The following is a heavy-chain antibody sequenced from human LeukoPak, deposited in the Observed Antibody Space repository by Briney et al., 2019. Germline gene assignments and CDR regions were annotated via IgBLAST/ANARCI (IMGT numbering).Heavy chain of an antibody. Sequence: PSETLSLTCTVSGGPISSYYWSWIRQPAGKGLEWIGRFYTSGNSNYAPSLKSRVTMSADSSKNQLSLKLTSVTAADTAVYYCARALTGAFRIGAFDIWGQGTVVTVSS. J-gene: IGHJ3*02. D-gene: IGHD7-27*01. CDR3: ARALTGAFRIGAFDI. V-gene: IGHV4-4*07. CDR1: GGPISSYY. CDR2: FYTSGNS.